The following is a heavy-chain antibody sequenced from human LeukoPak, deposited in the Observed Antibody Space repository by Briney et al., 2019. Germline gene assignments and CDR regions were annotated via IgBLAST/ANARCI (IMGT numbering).Heavy chain of an antibody. CDR2: IYSGGST. CDR1: RFTVSSNY. Sequence: AGGSLRLSCAASRFTVSSNYMSWVRQAPGKGLEWISVIYSGGSTYYADSVKGRFTISRDNSKNTLYLQMNGLRAEDTAVYYCAREGYDYVTEGYFDYWGQGTLVTVSS. J-gene: IGHJ4*02. CDR3: AREGYDYVTEGYFDY. D-gene: IGHD3-16*01. V-gene: IGHV3-66*01.